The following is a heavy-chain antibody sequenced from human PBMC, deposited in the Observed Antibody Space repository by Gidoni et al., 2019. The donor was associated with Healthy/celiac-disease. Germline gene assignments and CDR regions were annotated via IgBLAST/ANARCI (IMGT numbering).Heavy chain of an antibody. D-gene: IGHD5-18*01. CDR2: ICSGDSDT. Sequence: EVQLVQSGAEVKKPGASLKISCKGSGYSFTSYWIGWVRQMPGKGLEGMGIICSGDSDTRYSPSFQGQVTSSADKSISTAYLQWSSLKASDTAMYYCARGGLGYSYGRGGMDVWGQGTTVTVSS. CDR1: GYSFTSYW. J-gene: IGHJ6*02. CDR3: ARGGLGYSYGRGGMDV. V-gene: IGHV5-51*01.